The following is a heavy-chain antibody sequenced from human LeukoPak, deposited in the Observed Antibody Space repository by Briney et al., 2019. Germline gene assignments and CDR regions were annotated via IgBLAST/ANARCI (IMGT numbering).Heavy chain of an antibody. Sequence: GGSLRLSCAASGFTFSSYGMSWARQAPGKGLEWVSSISSSSSYIYYADSVKGRFTISRDNAKNSLYLQMNSLRAEDTAVYYCAREAYCGGDCYSNPFDYWGQGTLVTVSS. CDR1: GFTFSSYG. CDR3: AREAYCGGDCYSNPFDY. D-gene: IGHD2-21*02. CDR2: ISSSSSYI. V-gene: IGHV3-21*01. J-gene: IGHJ4*02.